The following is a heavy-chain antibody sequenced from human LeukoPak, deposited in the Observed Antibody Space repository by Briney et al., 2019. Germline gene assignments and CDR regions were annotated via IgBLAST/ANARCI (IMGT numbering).Heavy chain of an antibody. D-gene: IGHD5-12*01. J-gene: IGHJ4*02. Sequence: GGSLRLSCAASGFTFSSYAMHWVRQAPGKGLEWVAVISYDGTNKYYADSVKGRFTISRDNAKNSLYLQMNSLRAEDTAVYYCARDSRSGYDYFKDWDYWGQGTLVTVSS. CDR3: ARDSRSGYDYFKDWDY. V-gene: IGHV3-30-3*01. CDR1: GFTFSSYA. CDR2: ISYDGTNK.